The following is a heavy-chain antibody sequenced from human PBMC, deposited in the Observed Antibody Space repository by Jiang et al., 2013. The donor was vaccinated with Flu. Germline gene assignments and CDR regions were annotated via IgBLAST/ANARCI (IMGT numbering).Heavy chain of an antibody. CDR3: ARDAARAYYDILTGYYDYYYGMDV. CDR1: GFTFSSYW. V-gene: IGHV3-7*01. Sequence: GFTFSSYWMSWVRQAPGKGLEWVANIKQDGSEKYYVDSVKGRFTISRDNAKNSLYLQMNSLRAEDTAVYYCARDAARAYYDILTGYYDYYYGMDVWGQGTTVTVSS. CDR2: IKQDGSEK. J-gene: IGHJ6*02. D-gene: IGHD3-9*01.